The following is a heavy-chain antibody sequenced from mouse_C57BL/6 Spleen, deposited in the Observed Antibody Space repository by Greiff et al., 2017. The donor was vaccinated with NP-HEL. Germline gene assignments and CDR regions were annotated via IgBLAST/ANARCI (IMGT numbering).Heavy chain of an antibody. CDR1: GFTFSDYG. CDR2: ISSGSSTI. J-gene: IGHJ2*01. Sequence: EVKLMESGGGLVKPGGSLKLSCAASGFTFSDYGMHWVRQAPEKGLEWVAYISSGSSTIYYADTVKGRFTISRDNAKNTLFLQMTSLRSEDTAMYYCARQEMYYWGQGTTLTVSS. CDR3: ARQEMYY. V-gene: IGHV5-17*01.